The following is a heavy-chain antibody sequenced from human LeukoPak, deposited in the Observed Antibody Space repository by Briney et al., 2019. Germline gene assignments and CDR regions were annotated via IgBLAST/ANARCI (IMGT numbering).Heavy chain of an antibody. D-gene: IGHD6-13*01. CDR2: IYTSGST. CDR3: ARDRFRQLVLGFDAFDI. J-gene: IGHJ3*02. CDR1: GGSISSGSYY. Sequence: PSETLSLTCTVSGGSISSGSYYWSWIRQPAGKGLEWIGRIYTSGSTNYNPSLKSRVTISVDTSKNQFSLKLSSETAADTAVYYCARDRFRQLVLGFDAFDIWGQGTMVTVSS. V-gene: IGHV4-61*02.